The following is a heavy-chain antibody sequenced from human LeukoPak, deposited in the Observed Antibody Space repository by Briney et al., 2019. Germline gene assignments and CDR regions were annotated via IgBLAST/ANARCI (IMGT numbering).Heavy chain of an antibody. J-gene: IGHJ6*03. CDR2: IYTSGRT. CDR3: ARGAYYDILTGYYSQEYYYYMDV. CDR1: GGSISSGSYY. D-gene: IGHD3-9*01. Sequence: SQTLSLTCTVSGGSISSGSYYWSWIRQPAGKGLEYIGRIYTSGRTNYNPSLKSRVTISVDTSKNQFSLKLSSVTAADTAVYYCARGAYYDILTGYYSQEYYYYMDVWGKGTTVTFSS. V-gene: IGHV4-61*02.